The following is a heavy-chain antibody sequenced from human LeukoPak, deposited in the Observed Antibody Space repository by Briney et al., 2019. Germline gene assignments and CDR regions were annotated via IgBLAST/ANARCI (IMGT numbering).Heavy chain of an antibody. J-gene: IGHJ4*02. V-gene: IGHV3-7*03. D-gene: IGHD3-10*01. CDR1: GFTFSRYW. CDR2: IKQGGSEK. CDR3: ARELFDFDY. Sequence: QAGGSLRLSCAASGFTFSRYWMSWVRQAPGQGLEWVANIKQGGSEKYHVDSVKGRFTISRADAKNSLYLQMNSLRAEDTAIYYCARELFDFDYWGQGTLVTVSS.